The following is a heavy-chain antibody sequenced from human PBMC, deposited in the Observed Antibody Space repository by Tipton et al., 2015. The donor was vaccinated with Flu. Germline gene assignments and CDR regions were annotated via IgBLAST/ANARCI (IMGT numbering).Heavy chain of an antibody. CDR3: ARGSLSGTQRAYFDY. CDR2: MSYDGYNT. V-gene: IGHV3-30-3*01. Sequence: SLRLSCAASGFTFSTYAMHWVRQAPGKGLEWVAVMSYDGYNTYYADSVKGRFTISRDNSKTTLYLQMNNLRAEDTAVYYCARGSLSGTQRAYFDYWGQGTLVTVSS. D-gene: IGHD1-1*01. J-gene: IGHJ4*02. CDR1: GFTFSTYA.